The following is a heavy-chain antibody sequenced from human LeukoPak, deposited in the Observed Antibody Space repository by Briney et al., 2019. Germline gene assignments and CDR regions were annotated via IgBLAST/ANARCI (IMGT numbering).Heavy chain of an antibody. CDR2: MNPNSGNT. V-gene: IGHV1-8*02. J-gene: IGHJ4*02. Sequence: ASVKVSCKASGYTFTGYYMHWVRQATGQGLEWMGWMNPNSGNTGYAQKFQGRVTMTRNTSISTAYMELSSLRSEDTAVYYCARGLFSRRARGPPLFGRMVRGAHFDYWGQGTLVTVSS. CDR3: ARGLFSRRARGPPLFGRMVRGAHFDY. CDR1: GYTFTGYY. D-gene: IGHD3-10*01.